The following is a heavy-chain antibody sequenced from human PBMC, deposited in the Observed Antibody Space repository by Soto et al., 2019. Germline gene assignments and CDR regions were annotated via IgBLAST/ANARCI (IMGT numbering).Heavy chain of an antibody. J-gene: IGHJ4*02. CDR1: GGSISTGGYY. D-gene: IGHD3-3*01. V-gene: IGHV4-31*03. CDR2: IDGSGYT. Sequence: NPSETLSLTCTVSGGSISTGGYYWSWIRQYPGKGLEWLGYIDGSGYTFYNPSLQSRLTLSMDTSKNQFSLKLSSATAADTAVYFCARKQAGFFYGIDYWGQGTLVPVYS. CDR3: ARKQAGFFYGIDY.